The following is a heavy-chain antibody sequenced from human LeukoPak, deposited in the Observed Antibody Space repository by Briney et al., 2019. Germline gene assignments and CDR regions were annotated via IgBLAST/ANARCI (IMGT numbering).Heavy chain of an antibody. CDR1: GGSFNDYY. CDR2: INHGGST. J-gene: IGHJ4*02. V-gene: IGHV4-34*01. Sequence: PSETLSLTCAVYGGSFNDYYWTWIRQPPGKGLEWIGEINHGGSTTYNPSLKSRVTISVDTSKNQLSLKLNSLTAADTAVYYCARRPRNTGSDDGPSGLDYWGQGTLVTVSS. CDR3: ARRPRNTGSDDGPSGLDY. D-gene: IGHD1-26*01.